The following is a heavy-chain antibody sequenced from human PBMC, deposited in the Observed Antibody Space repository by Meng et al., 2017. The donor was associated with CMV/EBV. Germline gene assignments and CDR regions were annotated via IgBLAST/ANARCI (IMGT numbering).Heavy chain of an antibody. Sequence: GESLKISCAASGFTFSSYSMNWVRQAPGKGLEWVSSISSSSSYIYYADSVKGRFTISRDNAKNSLYLQMNSLRAEDTAVYYCARAASGGSERWDYYYYGMTSGAKGPRSPSP. V-gene: IGHV3-21*01. CDR3: ARAASGGSERWDYYYYGMTS. CDR2: ISSSSSYI. CDR1: GFTFSSYS. J-gene: IGHJ6*02. D-gene: IGHD5-24*01.